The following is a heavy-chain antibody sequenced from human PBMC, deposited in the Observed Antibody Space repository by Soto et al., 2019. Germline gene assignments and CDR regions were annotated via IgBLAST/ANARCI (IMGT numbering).Heavy chain of an antibody. CDR3: AKDLGSYYDSSGYYYGLFGY. CDR1: GFTFSSYA. CDR2: ISGSGGST. J-gene: IGHJ4*02. D-gene: IGHD3-22*01. V-gene: IGHV3-23*01. Sequence: PGGSLRLSCAASGFTFSSYAMSWVRQAPGKGLEWVSAISGSGGSTYYADSVKGRFTISRDNSKNTLYLQMNSLRAEDTAVYYCAKDLGSYYDSSGYYYGLFGYWGQGTLVTVSS.